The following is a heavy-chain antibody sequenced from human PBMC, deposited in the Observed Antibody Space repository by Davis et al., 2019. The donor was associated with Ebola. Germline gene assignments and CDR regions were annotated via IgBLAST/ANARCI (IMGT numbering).Heavy chain of an antibody. CDR3: AGHRIGASGRGLDY. CDR2: INTNTGNP. Sequence: SVKVPCQPSGYSFTSYATYRVRQAPGQGLEGMGWINTNTGNPTYAQALTGRFVFYLDTTVNTAYLQISSLEAEGTAVYYCAGHRIGASGRGLDYWGQGTLVSVSS. J-gene: IGHJ4*02. CDR1: GYSFTSYA. V-gene: IGHV7-4-1*02. D-gene: IGHD2-15*01.